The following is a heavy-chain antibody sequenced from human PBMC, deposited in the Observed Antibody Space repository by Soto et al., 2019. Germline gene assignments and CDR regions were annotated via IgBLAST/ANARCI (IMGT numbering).Heavy chain of an antibody. J-gene: IGHJ3*02. CDR3: ASPYTSSFAFDI. CDR1: GGTLSIYG. V-gene: IGHV1-69*06. D-gene: IGHD6-6*01. Sequence: QVQLVQSGAEVKKPGSSVKVSCKASGGTLSIYGSSWVRQAPGQVLEWMGGTIPIFGTPNYAQKFQGRVTITADKSTSTAYMELSSLRSEDTAGYYWASPYTSSFAFDIWGQGSVVTVSS. CDR2: TIPIFGTP.